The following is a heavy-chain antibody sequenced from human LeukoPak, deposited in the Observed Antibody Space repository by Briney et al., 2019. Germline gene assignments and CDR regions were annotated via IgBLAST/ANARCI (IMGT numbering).Heavy chain of an antibody. CDR1: GFTFSSYS. Sequence: GGSLRLSCAASGFTFSSYSMNWVRQAPGKGLEWVSYISSSSSTIYYADSVKGRFTISRDNAKNSLYLQVNSLRDEDTAVYYCARVPPKAGYYDFWSGYYDHIDYWGQGTLVTVSS. CDR2: ISSSSSTI. V-gene: IGHV3-48*02. CDR3: ARVPPKAGYYDFWSGYYDHIDY. D-gene: IGHD3-3*01. J-gene: IGHJ4*02.